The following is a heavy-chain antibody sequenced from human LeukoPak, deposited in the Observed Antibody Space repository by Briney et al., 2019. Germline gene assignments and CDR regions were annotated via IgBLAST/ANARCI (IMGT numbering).Heavy chain of an antibody. J-gene: IGHJ4*02. CDR3: ARDLEWLVYDY. Sequence: SETLSLTCTVSGGSISSYYWSWIRQPPGKGLEWIGYIYYSGSTNYNPSLKSRVTISVDTSKNQFSLKLSSVTAADTAVYYCARDLEWLVYDYWGQGTLVTVSS. V-gene: IGHV4-59*01. D-gene: IGHD6-19*01. CDR2: IYYSGST. CDR1: GGSISSYY.